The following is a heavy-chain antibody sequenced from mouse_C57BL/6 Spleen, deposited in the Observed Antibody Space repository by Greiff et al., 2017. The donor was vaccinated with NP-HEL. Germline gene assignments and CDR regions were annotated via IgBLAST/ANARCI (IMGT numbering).Heavy chain of an antibody. D-gene: IGHD3-2*02. Sequence: EVKLMESGPGLVKPSQSLSLTCSVTGYSITSGYYWNWIRQFPGNKLEWMGYISYDGSNNYNPSLKNRISITRDTSKNQFFLKLNSVTTEDTATYYCAREADSSGYGYWGQGTTLTVSS. CDR1: GYSITSGYY. V-gene: IGHV3-6*01. CDR2: ISYDGSN. J-gene: IGHJ2*01. CDR3: AREADSSGYGY.